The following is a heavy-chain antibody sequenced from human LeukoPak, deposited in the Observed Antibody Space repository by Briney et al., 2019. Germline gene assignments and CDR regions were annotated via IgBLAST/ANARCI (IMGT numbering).Heavy chain of an antibody. J-gene: IGHJ4*02. CDR3: ARSYGDYINFDY. D-gene: IGHD4-17*01. Sequence: PSETLSLTCTVSGGSISTYYWNWIRQPPGKGLEWIGYIYYSGSTNCNPSLKSRVTISVDTSKNQFSPNLTSVTAADTAVYYCARSYGDYINFDYWGQGSLVTVSS. CDR2: IYYSGST. V-gene: IGHV4-59*01. CDR1: GGSISTYY.